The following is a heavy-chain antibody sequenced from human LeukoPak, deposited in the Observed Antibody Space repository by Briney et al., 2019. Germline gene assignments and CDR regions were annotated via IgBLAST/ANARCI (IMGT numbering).Heavy chain of an antibody. CDR2: ISSSSSYI. D-gene: IGHD2-2*02. CDR1: GFTFSSSG. CDR3: ARDYCSSTSCYTSEAFDI. J-gene: IGHJ3*02. V-gene: IGHV3-21*01. Sequence: GGSLRPSCAASGFTFSSSGMHWVRQAPGKGLEWVSSISSSSSYIYYADSVKGRFTISRDNAKNSLYLQMNSLRAEDTAVYYCARDYCSSTSCYTSEAFDIWGQGTMVTVSS.